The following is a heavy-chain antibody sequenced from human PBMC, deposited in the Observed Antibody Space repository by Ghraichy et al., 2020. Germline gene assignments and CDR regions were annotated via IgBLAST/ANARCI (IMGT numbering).Heavy chain of an antibody. CDR1: GYTFTSYY. D-gene: IGHD3-3*01. J-gene: IGHJ6*02. Sequence: ASVKVSCKASGYTFTSYYMHWVRQAPGQGLEWMGIINPSGGSTSYAQKFQGRVTMTRDTSTSTVYMELSSLRSEDTAVYYCARERGYDFWSGYPRCGMDVWGQGTTVTVSS. CDR3: ARERGYDFWSGYPRCGMDV. V-gene: IGHV1-46*01. CDR2: INPSGGST.